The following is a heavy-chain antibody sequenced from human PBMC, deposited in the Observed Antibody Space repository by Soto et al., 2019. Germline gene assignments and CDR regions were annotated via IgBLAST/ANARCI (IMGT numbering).Heavy chain of an antibody. CDR3: ARENDYSNYPYFDL. J-gene: IGHJ2*01. D-gene: IGHD4-4*01. CDR2: ISYDGSNK. CDR1: GFTFSSYA. Sequence: HPGGSLRLSCAASGFTFSSYAMHWVRQAPGKGLEWVAVISYDGSNKYYADSVKGRFTISRDNSKNTLYLQMNSLRAEDTAVYYCARENDYSNYPYFDLWGRGTLVTVSS. V-gene: IGHV3-30-3*01.